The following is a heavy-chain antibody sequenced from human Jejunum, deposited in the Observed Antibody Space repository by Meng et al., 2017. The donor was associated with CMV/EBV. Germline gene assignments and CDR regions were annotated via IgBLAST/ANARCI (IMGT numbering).Heavy chain of an antibody. CDR3: ARDNRGMDV. CDR2: VYYSGST. V-gene: IGHV4-59*01. CDR1: GGSTDSYY. Sequence: LTGTGSGGSTDSYYWTWIRQPPGKGLEWIGYVYYSGSTNYNPSLKSRVTISVDTSNNQFSLKLRYVTAADTAVYYCARDNRGMDVWGQGTTVTVSS. J-gene: IGHJ6*02.